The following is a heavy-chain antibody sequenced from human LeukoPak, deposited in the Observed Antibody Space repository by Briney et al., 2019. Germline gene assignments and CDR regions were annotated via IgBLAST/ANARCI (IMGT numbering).Heavy chain of an antibody. CDR1: GFTFSSYS. D-gene: IGHD2-2*01. CDR3: AVSGAAAPKGGLLNY. Sequence: GGSLRLSCAASGFTFSSYSMNWVRQAPGKGLEWVSSISSSSSYIYYADSVKGRFTISRDNAKNTLYLQMNSLRAEDTAVYYCAVSGAAAPKGGLLNYWGQGTLVTVSS. V-gene: IGHV3-21*01. CDR2: ISSSSSYI. J-gene: IGHJ4*02.